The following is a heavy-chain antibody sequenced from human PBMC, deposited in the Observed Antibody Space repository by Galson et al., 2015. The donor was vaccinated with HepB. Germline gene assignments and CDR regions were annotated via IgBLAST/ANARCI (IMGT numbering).Heavy chain of an antibody. CDR1: GFTFSSYA. Sequence: SLRLSCAASGFTFSSYAMSWVRQAPGKGLEWVSAISGSGGSTYYADSVKGRFTISGDNSKNTLYLQMNSLRAEDTAVYYCAKDLSGYYYGDYWGQGTLVTVSS. D-gene: IGHD3-22*01. CDR3: AKDLSGYYYGDY. CDR2: ISGSGGST. V-gene: IGHV3-23*01. J-gene: IGHJ4*02.